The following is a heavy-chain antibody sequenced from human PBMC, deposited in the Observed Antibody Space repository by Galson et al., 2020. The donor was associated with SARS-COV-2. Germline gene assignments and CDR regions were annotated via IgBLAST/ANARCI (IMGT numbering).Heavy chain of an antibody. J-gene: IGHJ6*02. Sequence: TGGSLRLSCAASGFTFSSYGMHWVRQAPGKGLEWVAVISYDGSNKYYADSVKGRFTISRDNSKNTLYLQMNSLRAEDTAVYYCAKDPTYYDSLTGYLRPHDYYYDGMDVWGQGTTVTVSS. CDR2: ISYDGSNK. V-gene: IGHV3-30*18. CDR3: AKDPTYYDSLTGYLRPHDYYYDGMDV. CDR1: GFTFSSYG. D-gene: IGHD3-9*01.